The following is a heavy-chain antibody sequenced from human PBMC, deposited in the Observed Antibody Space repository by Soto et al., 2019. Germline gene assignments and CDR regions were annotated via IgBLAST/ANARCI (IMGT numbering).Heavy chain of an antibody. CDR3: ARTVLGPDLLADSFVDYYYYMDV. D-gene: IGHD3-9*01. V-gene: IGHV4-59*08. CDR2: VYYTGST. Sequence: SETLFRTWPVSEGSLSDFDWSWIRQTPGKGLEWIGYVYYTGSTSYNPSLKRRVTFSADSSRGQFSLRLNSVTAADTAVYYCARTVLGPDLLADSFVDYYYYMDVWGQGTTVTVSS. J-gene: IGHJ6*03. CDR1: EGSLSDFD.